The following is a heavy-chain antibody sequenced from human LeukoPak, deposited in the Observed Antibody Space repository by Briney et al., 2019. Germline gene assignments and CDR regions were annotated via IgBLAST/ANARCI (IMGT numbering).Heavy chain of an antibody. CDR2: IYYSGST. CDR3: ARYGDDFWSGYSLYFDY. D-gene: IGHD3-3*01. CDR1: GGSISSSSYY. Sequence: PSETLSLTCTVSGGSISSSSYYWGWIRQPPGKGLEWIGSIYYSGSTYYNPSLKSRVTISVDTSKNQFSLKLSSVTAAGTAVYYCARYGDDFWSGYSLYFDYWGQGTLVTVSS. V-gene: IGHV4-39*01. J-gene: IGHJ4*02.